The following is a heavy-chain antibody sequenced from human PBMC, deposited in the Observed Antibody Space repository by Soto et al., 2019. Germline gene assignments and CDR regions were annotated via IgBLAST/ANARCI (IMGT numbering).Heavy chain of an antibody. J-gene: IGHJ6*02. Sequence: QVQLVQSGAEVKKPGASVKVSCKASGYTFTSYYMHWVRQAPGQGLEWMGIINPSGGSTSYAQKFQGRVTMTRDTSTSTVYMELSSLRYEDTAVYYCASPESWRIQLSNYYYGMDVWGQGTTVTVSS. CDR2: INPSGGST. CDR1: GYTFTSYY. D-gene: IGHD5-18*01. CDR3: ASPESWRIQLSNYYYGMDV. V-gene: IGHV1-46*01.